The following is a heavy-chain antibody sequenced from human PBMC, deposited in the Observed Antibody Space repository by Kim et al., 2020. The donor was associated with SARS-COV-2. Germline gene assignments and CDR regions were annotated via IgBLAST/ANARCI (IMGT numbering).Heavy chain of an antibody. J-gene: IGHJ4*02. Sequence: GSSMEYADSVTGRFSISRDNAKKSLSLQMNSLTPEDTAVYYCVREPANWGQGTLVTVSS. CDR2: GSSM. CDR3: VREPAN. V-gene: IGHV3-11*01.